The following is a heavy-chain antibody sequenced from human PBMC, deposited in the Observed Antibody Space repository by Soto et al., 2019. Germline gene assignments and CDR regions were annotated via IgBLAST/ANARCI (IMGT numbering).Heavy chain of an antibody. CDR1: GGSFSGYY. CDR2: INHSGST. D-gene: IGHD3-22*01. J-gene: IGHJ4*02. CDR3: ARGLRFYDSSGYNFDY. Sequence: SETRSLTCAVYGGSFSGYYWSWIRQPPGKGLEWIGEINHSGSTNYNPSLKSRVTISVDTSKNQFFLKLSSVTAADTAVYYCARGLRFYDSSGYNFDYWGQGTLLTVSS. V-gene: IGHV4-34*01.